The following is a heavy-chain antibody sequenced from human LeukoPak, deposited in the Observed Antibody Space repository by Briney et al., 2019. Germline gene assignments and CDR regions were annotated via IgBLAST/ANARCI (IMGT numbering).Heavy chain of an antibody. CDR2: IRSKAYGGTT. CDR3: TRWMSGWYSYYFDY. Sequence: GGSLRLSCTASGFTFGDYAMSWFRQAPGKGLEWVGFIRSKAYGGTTEYAASVKGRFTISRDDSKSIAYLQMNSLKTEDTAVYYCTRWMSGWYSYYFDYWGQGTLVTVSS. J-gene: IGHJ4*02. D-gene: IGHD6-19*01. CDR1: GFTFGDYA. V-gene: IGHV3-49*03.